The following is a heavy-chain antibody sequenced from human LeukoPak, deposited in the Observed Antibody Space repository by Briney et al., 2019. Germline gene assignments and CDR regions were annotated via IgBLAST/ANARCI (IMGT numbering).Heavy chain of an antibody. CDR1: GDSISGRGSY. Sequence: PSETLSLTCSVSGDSISGRGSYWGWLRQPPGKGLEWIGNIFYTGSTHFDPSLKSRVTISIDPSKNQFSLKLRSVTAADTAVYYCARLGHTNTGGLKGFDFWGQGTLVTVSS. V-gene: IGHV4-39*01. CDR2: IFYTGST. D-gene: IGHD1-1*01. CDR3: ARLGHTNTGGLKGFDF. J-gene: IGHJ4*02.